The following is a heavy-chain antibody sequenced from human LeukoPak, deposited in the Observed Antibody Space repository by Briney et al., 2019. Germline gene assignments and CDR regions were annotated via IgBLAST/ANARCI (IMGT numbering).Heavy chain of an antibody. CDR2: IYSGGST. CDR3: ARGGDSSSWARYYYYYGMDV. J-gene: IGHJ6*02. V-gene: IGHV3-53*04. CDR1: GFTVSSNY. Sequence: PGGSLRLSCAASGFTVSSNYMSWVRQAPGKGLEWVSVIYSGGSTYYADSVKGRFTISRHNSKNTLYLQMNSLRAENTAVYYCARGGDSSSWARYYYYYGMDVWGQGTTVTVSS. D-gene: IGHD6-13*01.